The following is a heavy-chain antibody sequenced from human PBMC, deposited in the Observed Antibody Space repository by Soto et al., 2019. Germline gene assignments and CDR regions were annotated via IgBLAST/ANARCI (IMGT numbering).Heavy chain of an antibody. CDR3: ARDIRGYSRALDY. CDR1: GDAVSSGSYY. D-gene: IGHD5-12*01. J-gene: IGHJ4*02. V-gene: IGHV4-61*01. CDR2: IYYSGTT. Sequence: SETLSLTCNVSGDAVSSGSYYWTWVRQPPGKGLGWIGNIYYSGTTNYNPSLQNRVTISIDTSKNQYSLKLTSVTAADAALYYWARDIRGYSRALDYWAQGTQVTVSS.